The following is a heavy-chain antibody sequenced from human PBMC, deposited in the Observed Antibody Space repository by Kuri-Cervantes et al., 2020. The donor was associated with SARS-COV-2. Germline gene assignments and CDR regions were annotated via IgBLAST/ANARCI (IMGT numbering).Heavy chain of an antibody. V-gene: IGHV3-21*01. CDR3: ARFVVVVAATGGMDV. Sequence: GGSLRLSCAASGFTFSSYSMNWVRQAPGKGLEWVSFISSSSSYIYYADSVKGRFTISRDNAKNSLYLQMNSLRAEDTAVYYCARFVVVVAATGGMDVWGQGTTVTVSS. J-gene: IGHJ6*02. CDR1: GFTFSSYS. CDR2: ISSSSSYI. D-gene: IGHD2-15*01.